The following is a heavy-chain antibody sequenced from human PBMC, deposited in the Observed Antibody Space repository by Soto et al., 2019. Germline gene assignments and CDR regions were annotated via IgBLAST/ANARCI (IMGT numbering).Heavy chain of an antibody. CDR2: IWSDGSSE. V-gene: IGHV3-33*01. CDR1: GFTFTTYG. CDR3: ARGQAWGTFRLKFFYSYMDV. Sequence: QVQLVESGGGVVQPGMSLRLSCAASGFTFTTYGMHWVRQAPGKGLEWVAVIWSDGSSEYYADSVKGRFTISRDNSNNTVYLQMSSVKVEDTAIYYCARGQAWGTFRLKFFYSYMDVWGKGTTVTVSS. D-gene: IGHD3-16*02. J-gene: IGHJ6*03.